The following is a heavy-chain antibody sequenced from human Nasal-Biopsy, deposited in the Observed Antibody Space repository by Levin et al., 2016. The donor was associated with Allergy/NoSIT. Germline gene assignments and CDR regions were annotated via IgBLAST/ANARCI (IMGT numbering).Heavy chain of an antibody. D-gene: IGHD5-18*01. J-gene: IGHJ4*02. V-gene: IGHV3-30*04. Sequence: GSLRLSCAASGFTFRDYTMQWVRQAPGKGLDWVAFLSSDGNQKYYADSVKGRFTISRDNSKNTLYLQMNTLRAEDTAVYYCAKDGSMGRGYTIAYYFDVWGQGTLVTVSS. CDR1: GFTFRDYT. CDR3: AKDGSMGRGYTIAYYFDV. CDR2: LSSDGNQK.